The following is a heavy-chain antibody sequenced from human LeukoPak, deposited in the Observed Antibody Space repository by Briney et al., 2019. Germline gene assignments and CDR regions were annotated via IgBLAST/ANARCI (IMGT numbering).Heavy chain of an antibody. D-gene: IGHD4-17*01. V-gene: IGHV1-8*01. CDR3: ARVPNRGDKFDP. CDR2: MNPSSGNT. J-gene: IGHJ5*02. CDR1: GYTFTSYD. Sequence: ASVTDSCKASGYTFTSYDINCVRQAPGQGLEWMGWMNPSSGNTGYAQKFQGRVTMTRDTSIGTAYMELSSLRSEDSAVYYCARVPNRGDKFDPWGQGTLVTVSS.